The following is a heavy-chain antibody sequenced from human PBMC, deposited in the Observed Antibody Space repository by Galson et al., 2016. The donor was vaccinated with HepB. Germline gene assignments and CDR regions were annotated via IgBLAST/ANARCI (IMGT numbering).Heavy chain of an antibody. Sequence: ETLSLTCSVSGDSITNYYWNWIRQSPGRGLEWIGYISHSGNTNSNPSLKSRVTMSEDTSKTQVSLQLSSVTAADTAVYYCARSTAIRLWFLSWFDSWGQGSLVIVSS. CDR2: ISHSGNT. D-gene: IGHD5-18*01. V-gene: IGHV4-59*01. CDR1: GDSITNYY. CDR3: ARSTAIRLWFLSWFDS. J-gene: IGHJ5*01.